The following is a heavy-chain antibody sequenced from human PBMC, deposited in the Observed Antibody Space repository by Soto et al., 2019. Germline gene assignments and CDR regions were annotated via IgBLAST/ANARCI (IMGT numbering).Heavy chain of an antibody. CDR3: ARDRWRGGSLGSPINYVMYG. CDR2: IYHSGST. D-gene: IGHD3-10*01. Sequence: SETLSLTCTVSGGSISSYYWSWFRQPPGKGLEWIANIYHSGSTNYNPSLKSRVIISVDTSKSQFSLRLSSVTAADTAMYFCARDRWRGGSLGSPINYVMYGWGQGTTVTVSS. CDR1: GGSISSYY. J-gene: IGHJ6*02. V-gene: IGHV4-59*01.